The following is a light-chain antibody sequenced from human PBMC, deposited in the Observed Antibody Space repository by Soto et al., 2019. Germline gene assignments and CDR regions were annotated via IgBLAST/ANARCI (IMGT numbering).Light chain of an antibody. CDR3: QQFNNYPKTWT. J-gene: IGKJ1*01. CDR2: DAS. V-gene: IGKV1D-13*01. Sequence: AIQLTKSPSSLSASVGDRVTITCRASQGISSALAWYQQKPGKAPKLLIYDASSLESGVPSRFSGSGSGTDFTLTISSLQPEDFATYYCQQFNNYPKTWTFGQGTKVDIK. CDR1: QGISSA.